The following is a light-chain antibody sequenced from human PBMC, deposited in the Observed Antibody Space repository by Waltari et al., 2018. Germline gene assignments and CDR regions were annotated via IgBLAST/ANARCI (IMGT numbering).Light chain of an antibody. V-gene: IGLV1-44*01. Sequence: QSVLTQPPSTSGTPGQRVTIFCSGSSSNIGSTDVNWYQQVPGTAPKLLISTDDQRHAGVPDRCSGSKSGTSASLAISGLQSEDEADYYCAAWDVSLNAWVFGGGTELTAL. CDR2: TDD. CDR1: SSNIGSTD. J-gene: IGLJ3*02. CDR3: AAWDVSLNAWV.